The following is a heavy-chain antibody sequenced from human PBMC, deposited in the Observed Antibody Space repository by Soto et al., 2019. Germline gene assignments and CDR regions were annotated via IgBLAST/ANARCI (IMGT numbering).Heavy chain of an antibody. CDR1: GGSISSGGYY. J-gene: IGHJ4*02. CDR2: IYYSGST. D-gene: IGHD6-13*01. Sequence: SETLSLTCTVSGGSISSGGYYWSWIRQHPGKGLEWIGYIYYSGSTYYNQTLKSRVTISVDTSKNQFSPKLSSVTAADTAVYYCARGSSSWYLYFDYWGLGTLVTVSS. CDR3: ARGSSSWYLYFDY. V-gene: IGHV4-31*03.